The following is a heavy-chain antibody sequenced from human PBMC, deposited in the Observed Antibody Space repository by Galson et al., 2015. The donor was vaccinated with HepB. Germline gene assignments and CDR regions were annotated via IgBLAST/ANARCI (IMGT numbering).Heavy chain of an antibody. CDR1: GFTFSSYS. D-gene: IGHD3-9*01. J-gene: IGHJ2*01. CDR3: ARDYDILTGYYTRSWYFDL. CDR2: ISSSSSYI. Sequence: SLRLSCAASGFTFSSYSMNWVRQAPGKGLEWVSSISSSSSYIYYADSVKGRFTISRDNAKNSLYLQMNSLRAEDTAVYYCARDYDILTGYYTRSWYFDLWGRGTLVTVSS. V-gene: IGHV3-21*01.